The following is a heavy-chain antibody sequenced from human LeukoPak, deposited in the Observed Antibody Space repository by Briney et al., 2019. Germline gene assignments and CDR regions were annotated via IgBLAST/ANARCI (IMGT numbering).Heavy chain of an antibody. D-gene: IGHD2-15*01. CDR2: ISYDGTNK. J-gene: IGHJ6*04. CDR1: GFTFSSYA. V-gene: IGHV3-30*04. Sequence: GGSLRLSCAASGFTFSSYAMHWVRQAPGKGLEWVTVISYDGTNKYYADSVKGRFTISRDNSKNTLYLQMNSLRAEDTAVYYCARALGCCSGGSCPAYYDYGLDVWGKGTTVTVSS. CDR3: ARALGCCSGGSCPAYYDYGLDV.